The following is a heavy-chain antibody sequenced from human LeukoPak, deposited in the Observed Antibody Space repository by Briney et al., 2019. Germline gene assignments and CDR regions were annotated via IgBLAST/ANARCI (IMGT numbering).Heavy chain of an antibody. CDR2: IYYSGST. V-gene: IGHV4-61*05. D-gene: IGHD6-13*01. CDR3: ARGAAAGSYYGMDV. J-gene: IGHJ6*02. CDR1: GGSISSSSYY. Sequence: SETLSLTCTVSGGSISSSSYYWGWIRQPPGKGLEWIGYIYYSGSTNYNPSLKSRVTISVDTSKNQFSLKLSSVTAADTAVYYCARGAAAGSYYGMDVWGQGTTVTVSS.